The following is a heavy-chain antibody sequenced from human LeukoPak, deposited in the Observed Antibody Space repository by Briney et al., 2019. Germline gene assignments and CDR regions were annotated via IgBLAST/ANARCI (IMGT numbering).Heavy chain of an antibody. V-gene: IGHV4-4*07. CDR3: AREEEYYYDSSGYSGRAYYYYYMDV. CDR2: NYTSGST. D-gene: IGHD3-22*01. Sequence: SETLSLTCTVSGGSISSYYWSWIRQPAGKGLEWIGRNYTSGSTNYNPSLKSRVTMSVDTSKNQFSLKLSSVTAADTAVYYCAREEEYYYDSSGYSGRAYYYYYMDVWGKGTTVTVSS. CDR1: GGSISSYY. J-gene: IGHJ6*03.